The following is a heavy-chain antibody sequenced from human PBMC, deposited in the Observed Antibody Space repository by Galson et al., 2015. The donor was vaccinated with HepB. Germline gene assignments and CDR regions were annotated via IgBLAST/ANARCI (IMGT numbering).Heavy chain of an antibody. CDR3: VKDRYCSSTSCHAPFDY. CDR1: GFTFSSYA. J-gene: IGHJ4*02. V-gene: IGHV3-30*04. CDR2: ISYDGSNK. D-gene: IGHD2-2*01. Sequence: SLRLSCAASGFTFSSYAMHWVRQAPGKGLEWVAVISYDGSNKYYADSVKGRFTISRDNSKNTLYLQMDSLRAEDTAVYYCVKDRYCSSTSCHAPFDYWGQGTLVTVSS.